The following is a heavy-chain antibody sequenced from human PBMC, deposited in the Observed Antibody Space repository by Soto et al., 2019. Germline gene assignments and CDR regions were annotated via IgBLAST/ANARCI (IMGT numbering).Heavy chain of an antibody. CDR3: ARERNHYYHSNYFDY. Sequence: PSETLSLTCAVSGYSISSGYYWGWIRQPPGKGLEWIGGIYHSGSTYYNPSLKSRVTISVDTSKNQFSLKLSSVTAADTAVYYCARERNHYYHSNYFDYWGQGTLVTVSS. CDR2: IYHSGST. J-gene: IGHJ4*02. V-gene: IGHV4-38-2*02. CDR1: GYSISSGYY. D-gene: IGHD3-22*01.